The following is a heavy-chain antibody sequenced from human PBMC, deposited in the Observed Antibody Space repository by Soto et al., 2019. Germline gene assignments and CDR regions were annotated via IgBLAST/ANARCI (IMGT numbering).Heavy chain of an antibody. Sequence: GGSLRLSCAASEFTFSNYSMSWVRQAPGKGLEWVSAISYGGGTTYYADSVKGRFTISRDNSKNTLYLQMNSLRAEDTAVYYCAKNPGYYYDSTGYHFDDWGQGTLVTVSS. CDR3: AKNPGYYYDSTGYHFDD. CDR2: ISYGGGTT. V-gene: IGHV3-23*01. D-gene: IGHD3-22*01. CDR1: EFTFSNYS. J-gene: IGHJ4*02.